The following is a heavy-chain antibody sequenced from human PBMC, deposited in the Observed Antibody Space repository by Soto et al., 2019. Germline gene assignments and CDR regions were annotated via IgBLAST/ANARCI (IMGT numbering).Heavy chain of an antibody. V-gene: IGHV1-3*01. CDR2: INAGNGNT. J-gene: IGHJ6*03. Sequence: QVQLVQSGAEVKKPGASVKVSCKASGYTFTSYAMHWVRQAPGQRLEWMGWINAGNGNTKYSQKFQGRVTITRDTSASTAYMELSSLRSEDTAVYYCARGYCSSTSCHYYYYYYMDVWGKGTTVTVSS. CDR1: GYTFTSYA. CDR3: ARGYCSSTSCHYYYYYYMDV. D-gene: IGHD2-2*01.